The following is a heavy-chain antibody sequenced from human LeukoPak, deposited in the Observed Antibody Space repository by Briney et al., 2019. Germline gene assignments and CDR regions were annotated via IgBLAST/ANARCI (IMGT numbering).Heavy chain of an antibody. V-gene: IGHV4-59*01. D-gene: IGHD2-2*01. CDR3: GRSGDCSSTSCYFHAFDI. CDR2: IYYSGST. CDR1: GGSISSYY. Sequence: SETLSLTCTVSGGSISSYYWSWIRQPPGKGLEWIGYIYYSGSTNYNPSLKSRVTISVDTSKNQFSLKLSSVTAADTAVYYCGRSGDCSSTSCYFHAFDIWGQGTMVTVSS. J-gene: IGHJ3*02.